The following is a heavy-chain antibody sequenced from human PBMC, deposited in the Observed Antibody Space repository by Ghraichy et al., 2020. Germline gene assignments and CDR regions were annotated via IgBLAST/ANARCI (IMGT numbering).Heavy chain of an antibody. Sequence: GGSLRLSCAASGFSFGSNAMHWVRQAPGKGLEWVAAISHDGSYKYHADSVKGRFTIFRDNSKNTLYLEMNSLRLEDTAVYKCVRPMYPGITDPFDDWGQGTLVTVSS. D-gene: IGHD1-7*01. CDR2: ISHDGSYK. J-gene: IGHJ4*02. V-gene: IGHV3-30*04. CDR3: VRPMYPGITDPFDD. CDR1: GFSFGSNA.